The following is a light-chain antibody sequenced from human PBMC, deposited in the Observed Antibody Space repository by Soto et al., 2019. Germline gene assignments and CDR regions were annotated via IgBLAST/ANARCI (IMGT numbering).Light chain of an antibody. CDR1: QSVTSSY. CDR3: QQYHSSPPT. CDR2: GAS. Sequence: EIVLTQSPGTLSLSPGERATLSCRASQSVTSSYLAWYQQKPGQAPRRLIYGASIRATGIPDRFSGSGSGTDFTLTISRLEPEDFALYFCQQYHSSPPTFGQGTKVDI. V-gene: IGKV3-20*01. J-gene: IGKJ1*01.